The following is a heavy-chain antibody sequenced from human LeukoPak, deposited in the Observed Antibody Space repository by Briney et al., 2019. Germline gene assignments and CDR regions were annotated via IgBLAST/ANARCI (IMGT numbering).Heavy chain of an antibody. CDR1: GYSFTSYY. V-gene: IGHV5-51*01. CDR2: IYPADSDT. D-gene: IGHD6-13*01. Sequence: GESLKISCQGSGYSFTSYYIAWVRQMPGRGLECMGIIYPADSDTRYSPSFQGQVTISADKSLSTAYLQWSSLKASDTAIYYCARQVTGAAGPNWFDPWGQGTLVTVSS. CDR3: ARQVTGAAGPNWFDP. J-gene: IGHJ5*02.